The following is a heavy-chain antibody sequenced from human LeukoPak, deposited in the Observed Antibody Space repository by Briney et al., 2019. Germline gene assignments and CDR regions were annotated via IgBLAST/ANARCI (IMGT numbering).Heavy chain of an antibody. D-gene: IGHD6-19*01. J-gene: IGHJ4*02. Sequence: GGSLRLSCAASGFSVSSNYMTRVRQAPGKGLEWVSVIYSGGSTYYADSVKGRFTISRDNSENTVYLQMNSLRAEDTAVYYCARSYSSSCYGMSLGFWGQGTLVTVST. CDR2: IYSGGST. V-gene: IGHV3-53*01. CDR1: GFSVSSNY. CDR3: ARSYSSSCYGMSLGF.